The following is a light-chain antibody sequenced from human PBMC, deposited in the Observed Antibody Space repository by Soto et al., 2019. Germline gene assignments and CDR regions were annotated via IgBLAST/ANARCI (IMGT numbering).Light chain of an antibody. J-gene: IGKJ3*01. CDR1: QSVSSN. CDR2: GAS. CDR3: QQYKNWPRGLT. Sequence: EIVMTQSPATLSVSPGERATLSCRASQSVSSNLAWYQQKPGQAPRLLIYGASTRATGIPARFSGSGSGTEFTLTISSLQSEDFAVDYCQQYKNWPRGLTFGPGTKVDIK. V-gene: IGKV3-15*01.